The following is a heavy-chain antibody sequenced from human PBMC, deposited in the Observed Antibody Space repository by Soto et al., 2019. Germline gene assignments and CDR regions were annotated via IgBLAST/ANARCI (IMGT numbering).Heavy chain of an antibody. D-gene: IGHD3-9*01. CDR2: INDQGGSP. CDR1: GFTFSNYW. V-gene: IGHV3-74*01. CDR3: ARAPLRYFDWLLSPFDY. Sequence: GGSLRLSCAASGFTFSNYWMHWVRQAPGKGLVWISRINDQGGSPTYADSVKGRFTISRDNAKNSLYLQMNSLRVEDMAVYYCARAPLRYFDWLLSPFDYWGQGTLVTVSS. J-gene: IGHJ4*02.